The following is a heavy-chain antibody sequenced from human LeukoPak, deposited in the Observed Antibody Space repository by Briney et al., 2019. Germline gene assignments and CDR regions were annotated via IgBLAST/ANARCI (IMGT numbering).Heavy chain of an antibody. CDR3: ARGDGSGSYFDY. J-gene: IGHJ4*02. CDR1: GGTFSSYT. D-gene: IGHD3-10*01. CDR2: VIPIFGTV. V-gene: IGHV1-69*13. Sequence: SVKVSCKASGGTFSSYTINWVRQAPGQGLEWMGGVIPIFGTVNYAQKFQGSVTITADESTGTAQMELSSLRSEDTAVYYCARGDGSGSYFDYWGQGTLVTVSS.